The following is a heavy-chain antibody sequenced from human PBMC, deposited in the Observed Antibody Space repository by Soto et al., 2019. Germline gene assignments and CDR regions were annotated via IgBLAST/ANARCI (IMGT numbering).Heavy chain of an antibody. CDR1: GFTFSSYG. D-gene: IGHD6-19*01. J-gene: IGHJ4*02. CDR3: AKEGRGFNSGWTY. CDR2: ISYDGSNK. V-gene: IGHV3-30*18. Sequence: GGSVRLSCAASGFTFSSYGMHLVRQAPGKGLEWVAVISYDGSNKYYADSVKGRFTISRDNSKNTLYLQMNSLRAEDTAVYYCAKEGRGFNSGWTYWGQGTLVTVSS.